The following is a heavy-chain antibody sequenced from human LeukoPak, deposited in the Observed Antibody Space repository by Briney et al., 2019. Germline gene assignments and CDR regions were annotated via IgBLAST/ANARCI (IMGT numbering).Heavy chain of an antibody. V-gene: IGHV3-23*01. D-gene: IGHD2-15*01. J-gene: IGHJ4*02. Sequence: GRSLRLSCAASGFTFSSYGMHWVRQAPGKGLEWVSAISGSGGSTYYADSVKGRFTIPRDNSKNTLYLQMNSLRAEDTAVYYCAKSRGPYCSGGSCYLDHWGQGTLVTVSS. CDR3: AKSRGPYCSGGSCYLDH. CDR1: GFTFSSYG. CDR2: ISGSGGST.